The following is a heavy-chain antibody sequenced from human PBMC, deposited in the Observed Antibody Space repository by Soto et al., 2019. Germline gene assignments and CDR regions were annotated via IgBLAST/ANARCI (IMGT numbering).Heavy chain of an antibody. CDR1: GGSISSSSYY. V-gene: IGHV4-39*01. J-gene: IGHJ6*02. D-gene: IGHD2-2*01. CDR3: ARTIGYCSSTSCPDQYYYYYYGMDV. CDR2: IYYSGST. Sequence: TSETLSLTCTVSGGSISSSSYYWGWIRQPPGKGLEWIGSIYYSGSTYYNPSLKSRVTISVDTSKNQFSLKLSSVTAADTAVYYCARTIGYCSSTSCPDQYYYYYYGMDVWGQGTTVTVSS.